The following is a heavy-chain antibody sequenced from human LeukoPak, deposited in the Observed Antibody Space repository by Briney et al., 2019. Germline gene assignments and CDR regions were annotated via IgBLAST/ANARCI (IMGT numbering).Heavy chain of an antibody. CDR2: INPNSGGT. V-gene: IGHV1-2*02. D-gene: IGHD2-2*01. J-gene: IGHJ4*02. Sequence: GASVKVSCKASGYTFTGYYMHWVRQAPGQGLGWMGWINPNSGGTNYAQKFQGRVTMTRDTSISTAYMELSRLRSDDTAVYYCARTSNVGYCSSTSCPISFDYWGQGTLVTVSS. CDR3: ARTSNVGYCSSTSCPISFDY. CDR1: GYTFTGYY.